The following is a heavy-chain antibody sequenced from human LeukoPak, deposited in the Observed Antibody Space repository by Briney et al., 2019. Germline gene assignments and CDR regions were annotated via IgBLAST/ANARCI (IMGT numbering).Heavy chain of an antibody. Sequence: GGSLRLSCAASGFTFTTYDMHWVRQATGKGLEWVSAIGTTGDTYYPDSVKGRFTISRDNSKNTLNLQMNSLRAEDTAVYYCAKDPTHYRVWDYYETIGLSYWGQGTLVTVSS. V-gene: IGHV3-13*01. CDR3: AKDPTHYRVWDYYETIGLSY. CDR2: IGTTGDT. CDR1: GFTFTTYD. D-gene: IGHD3-22*01. J-gene: IGHJ4*02.